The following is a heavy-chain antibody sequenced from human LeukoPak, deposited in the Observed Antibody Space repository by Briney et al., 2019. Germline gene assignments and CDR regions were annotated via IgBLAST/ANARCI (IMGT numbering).Heavy chain of an antibody. CDR2: ISSSGSTI. V-gene: IGHV3-48*03. D-gene: IGHD3-10*01. CDR1: GFTFSSYE. CDR3: ARARKNYYGSGSYYPFDY. J-gene: IGHJ4*02. Sequence: GGSLRLSRAASGFTFSSYEMNWVRQAPGKGLEWVSYISSSGSTIYYADSVKGRFTISRDNAKNSLYLQMNSLRAEDTAVYYCARARKNYYGSGSYYPFDYWGQGTLVTVSS.